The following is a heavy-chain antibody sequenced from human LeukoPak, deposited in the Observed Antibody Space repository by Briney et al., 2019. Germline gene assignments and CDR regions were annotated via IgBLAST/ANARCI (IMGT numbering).Heavy chain of an antibody. D-gene: IGHD3-22*01. J-gene: IGHJ4*02. CDR2: INYSGST. V-gene: IGHV4-34*01. CDR1: GGSFSGYY. Sequence: SETLSLTCAVDGGSFSGYYWSWIRQPPGKGLEWIGEINYSGSTNYNPSLKSRVTISVDTSKNQFSLKLSSVTAADTAVYYCARVVYYYDSSGIDYWGQGTLVTVSS. CDR3: ARVVYYYDSSGIDY.